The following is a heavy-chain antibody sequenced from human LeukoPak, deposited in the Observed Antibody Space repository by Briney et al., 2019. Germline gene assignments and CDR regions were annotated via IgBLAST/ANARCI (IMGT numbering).Heavy chain of an antibody. J-gene: IGHJ6*03. CDR1: GGTFSSYA. CDR2: MNPNSGNT. V-gene: IGHV1-8*03. CDR3: ARTGGDGYNLRNYYYYYYMDV. D-gene: IGHD5-24*01. Sequence: ASVKVSCKASGGTFSSYAISWVRQAPGQGLEWMGWMNPNSGNTGYAQKFQGRVTITRNTSISTAYMELSSLRSEDTAVYYCARTGGDGYNLRNYYYYYYMDVWGKGTTVTVSS.